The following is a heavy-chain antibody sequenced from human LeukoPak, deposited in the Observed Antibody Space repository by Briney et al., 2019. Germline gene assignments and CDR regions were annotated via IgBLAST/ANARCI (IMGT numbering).Heavy chain of an antibody. J-gene: IGHJ6*03. V-gene: IGHV4-38-2*01. Sequence: SETLFLTSATHRYSIHSGYYWVWIRQPPGKTLQPIGRIYHSGSTYYNPSLKSRVTTSVGTSKNKLSLKLSALAAADTAVYYCARRCRGTVNDCYYYYYMDVWCKGTTVTVFS. CDR1: RYSIHSGYY. D-gene: IGHD4-17*01. CDR2: IYHSGST. CDR3: ARRCRGTVNDCYYYYYMDV.